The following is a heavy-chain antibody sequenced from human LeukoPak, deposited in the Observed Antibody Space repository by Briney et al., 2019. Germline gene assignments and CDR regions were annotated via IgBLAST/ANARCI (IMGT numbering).Heavy chain of an antibody. V-gene: IGHV1-69*13. CDR2: IIPTFCTT. CDR3: VCSSSSKKNYYYSGMDV. CDR1: RGSLKINA. D-gene: IGHD6-6*01. Sequence: SVKVSCKASRGSLKINAIGWVRQAPGQGLEWGGGIIPTFCTTETAQKFQGRVTITADESTSTAYMELSSLRLEDTAVYYCVCSSSSKKNYYYSGMDVWGQGTTVTVSS. J-gene: IGHJ6*02.